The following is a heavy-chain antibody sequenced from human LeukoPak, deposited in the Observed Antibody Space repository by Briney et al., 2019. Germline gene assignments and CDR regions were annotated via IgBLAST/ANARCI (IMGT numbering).Heavy chain of an antibody. CDR2: IIPIFGTA. CDR3: ARDGGSYSTNFDY. CDR1: GYTFTSYY. V-gene: IGHV1-69*05. J-gene: IGHJ4*02. D-gene: IGHD1-26*01. Sequence: SVKVSCKASGYTFTSYYMHWVRQAPGQGLEWMGGIIPIFGTANYAQKFQGRVTITTDESTSTAYMELSSLRSEDTAVYYCARDGGSYSTNFDYWGQGTLVTVSS.